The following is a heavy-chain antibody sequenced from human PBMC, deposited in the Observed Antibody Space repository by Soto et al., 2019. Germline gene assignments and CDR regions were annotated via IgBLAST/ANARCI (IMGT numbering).Heavy chain of an antibody. D-gene: IGHD2-21*01. V-gene: IGHV1-2*02. J-gene: IGHJ5*02. Sequence: QVQLVQSGAEVKKPGASVKVSCKASGYTFTGYYMHWVRQAPGQGLEWMGWINPNSGDTNYAQKFQGRVTMTRDTSISTAYMELSRLRSDDTAVYYCARDQGVVATDPWGQGTLVTVSS. CDR3: ARDQGVVATDP. CDR1: GYTFTGYY. CDR2: INPNSGDT.